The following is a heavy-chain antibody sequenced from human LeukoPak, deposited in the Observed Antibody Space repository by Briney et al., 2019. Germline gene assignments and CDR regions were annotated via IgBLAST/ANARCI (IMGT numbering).Heavy chain of an antibody. J-gene: IGHJ4*02. CDR2: INPNSGGT. D-gene: IGHD6-13*01. V-gene: IGHV1-2*02. CDR1: GYTFTGYY. Sequence: GASVKVSCKASGYTFTGYYMHWVRQAPGQGLEWMGWINPNSGGTNYAQKFQGRVTMTRDTSISAAYMELSRLRSDDTAVYYCARVKAGLEQQLHYWGQGTLVTVSS. CDR3: ARVKAGLEQQLHY.